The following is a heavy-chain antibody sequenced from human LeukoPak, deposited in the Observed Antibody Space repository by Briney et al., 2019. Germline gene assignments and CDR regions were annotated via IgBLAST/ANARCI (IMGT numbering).Heavy chain of an antibody. D-gene: IGHD6-6*01. J-gene: IGHJ4*02. CDR3: ARAILVQELTRPTRFDY. V-gene: IGHV3-7*04. CDR1: GFTFSSYW. CDR2: IKQDGSEK. Sequence: GGSLRLSCAASGFTFSSYWMSWVRQAPGKGLEWVANIKQDGSEKYYVDSVKGRFTISRDNAKNSLYLQMNSLRAEDTAVYYCARAILVQELTRPTRFDYWGQGTLVTVSS.